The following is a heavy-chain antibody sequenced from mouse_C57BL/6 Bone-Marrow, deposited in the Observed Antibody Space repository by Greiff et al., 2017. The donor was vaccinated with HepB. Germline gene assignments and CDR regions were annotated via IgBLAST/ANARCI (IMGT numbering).Heavy chain of an antibody. D-gene: IGHD2-4*01. CDR2: IWSGGST. CDR1: GFSLTSYG. CDR3: ARNGYDYAPSDY. Sequence: VQLQQSGPGLVQPSQSLSITCTVSGFSLTSYGVHWVRQSPGKGLEWLGVIWSGGSTDYNAAFISRLSISKDNSKSQVFFKMNSLQADDTAIYYCARNGYDYAPSDYWGQGTTLTVSS. J-gene: IGHJ2*01. V-gene: IGHV2-2*01.